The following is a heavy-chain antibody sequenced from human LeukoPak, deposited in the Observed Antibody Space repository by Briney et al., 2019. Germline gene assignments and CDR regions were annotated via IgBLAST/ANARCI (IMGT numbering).Heavy chain of an antibody. V-gene: IGHV4-34*01. Sequence: SETLSLTCAVYGGSFSGYYWSWIRQPPGKGLEWIGEINHSGSTNYNPSLKSRVTISVDTSKNQFSLKLSSVTAADTAVYYCARAGRGVREAPSYWGQGTLVTVSS. CDR2: INHSGST. CDR3: ARAGRGVREAPSY. J-gene: IGHJ4*02. D-gene: IGHD3-10*01. CDR1: GGSFSGYY.